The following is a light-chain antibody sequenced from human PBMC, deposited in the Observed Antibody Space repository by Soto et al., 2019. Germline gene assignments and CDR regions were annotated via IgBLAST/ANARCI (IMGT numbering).Light chain of an antibody. V-gene: IGLV2-14*01. Sequence: QSVLTQPASVSGSPGQSITVSCTGTSSDVGDYDYVSWYQHHPGEVPKLIVCEVSNRPSGVSDGFAGSKSGTSASLAISGLRAEDGADYYCASWDDSLNGPVFGGGTKVTVL. CDR3: ASWDDSLNGPV. J-gene: IGLJ3*02. CDR1: SSDVGDYDY. CDR2: EVS.